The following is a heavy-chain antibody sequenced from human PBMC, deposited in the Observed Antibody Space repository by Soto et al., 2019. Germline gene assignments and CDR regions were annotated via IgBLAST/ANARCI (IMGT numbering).Heavy chain of an antibody. J-gene: IGHJ4*02. D-gene: IGHD3-3*01. CDR2: IDTSGTKI. CDR3: ASHYDMWSGYLSPVDY. V-gene: IGHV3-11*01. CDR1: GYTFSDYY. Sequence: QVQLVETGGDLVKPGGSLRLSCAASGYTFSDYYMSWIRQAPGKGLEWISYIDTSGTKIYYGDSVKGRFTITRDNAKNSLYLAMNSLRDEDTAVYYCASHYDMWSGYLSPVDYWRQGTLVSVSS.